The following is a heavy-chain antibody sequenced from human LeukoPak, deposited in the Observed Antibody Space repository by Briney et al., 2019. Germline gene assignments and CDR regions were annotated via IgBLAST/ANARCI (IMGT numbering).Heavy chain of an antibody. V-gene: IGHV4-4*07. CDR3: ARVGSGYYMYHFDY. J-gene: IGHJ4*02. CDR1: GGSISSYY. CDR2: IYTSGST. Sequence: PSETLSLTCTVSGGSISSYYWSWIRQPAGKGLEWIGRIYTSGSTNHNPSLKSRVTMSVDTSKNQFSLKLSSVTAADTAVYYCARVGSGYYMYHFDYWGQGTLVTVSS. D-gene: IGHD3-22*01.